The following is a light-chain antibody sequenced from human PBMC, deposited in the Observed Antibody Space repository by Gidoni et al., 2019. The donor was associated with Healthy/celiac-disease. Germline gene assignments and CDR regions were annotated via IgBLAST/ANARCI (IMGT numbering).Light chain of an antibody. J-gene: IGKJ4*01. Sequence: ESVLTQSPGTLSLSPGERATLSCRASQSVSSSYLAWYQQKPGQAPRLLIYGASSRATGIPDSFSGSGSGTDFTLTISRLEPEDFAVYYCQQYGSSPSLTFGGGTKVEIK. CDR1: QSVSSSY. CDR2: GAS. V-gene: IGKV3-20*01. CDR3: QQYGSSPSLT.